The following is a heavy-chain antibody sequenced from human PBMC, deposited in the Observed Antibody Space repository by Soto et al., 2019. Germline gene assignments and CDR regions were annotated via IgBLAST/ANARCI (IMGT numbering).Heavy chain of an antibody. CDR3: AKDQVEFCSSTSCFGAFDY. D-gene: IGHD2-2*01. J-gene: IGHJ4*01. CDR1: GFTSNTYA. CDR2: VSGSSASI. Sequence: GGSLRLSCAASGFTSNTYAMAWVRQAPGKGLEWVSVVSGSSASIYYADSVKGRFSISRDYSKNTVYLQMHSLRPEDTAVYYCAKDQVEFCSSTSCFGAFDYWGHGTPVTVSS. V-gene: IGHV3-23*01.